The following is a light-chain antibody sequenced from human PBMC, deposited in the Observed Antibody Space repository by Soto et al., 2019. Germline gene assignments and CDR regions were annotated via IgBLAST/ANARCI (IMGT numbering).Light chain of an antibody. Sequence: QAVVTQDPSLTVSPGGTVTLTCGSSTGPVTSGHYPYWLQQKPGQAPRTLIYDTSNKHSWTPARFSGSLLGGKAALTLSGAQPEDEAEYFCLLSFNGARLYVFGTGTKVTVL. J-gene: IGLJ1*01. CDR2: DTS. V-gene: IGLV7-46*01. CDR1: TGPVTSGHY. CDR3: LLSFNGARLYV.